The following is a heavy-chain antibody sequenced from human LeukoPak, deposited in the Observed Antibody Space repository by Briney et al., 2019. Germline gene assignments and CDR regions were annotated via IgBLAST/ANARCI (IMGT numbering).Heavy chain of an antibody. D-gene: IGHD6-19*01. CDR1: GFTFDDYA. CDR3: AKDAYSSGWYEGYFDY. CDR2: ISWNSGSI. Sequence: GESLRLSCAASGFTFDDYAMHWVRQAPGKGLEWVSGISWNSGSIGYADSVKGRFTISRDNAKNSLYLQMNSLRAEDTALYYCAKDAYSSGWYEGYFDYWGQGTLVTVSS. J-gene: IGHJ4*02. V-gene: IGHV3-9*01.